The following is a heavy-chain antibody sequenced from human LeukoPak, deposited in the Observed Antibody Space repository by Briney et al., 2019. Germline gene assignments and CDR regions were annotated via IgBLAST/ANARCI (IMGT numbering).Heavy chain of an antibody. D-gene: IGHD6-19*01. CDR1: GFTVSGNY. CDR3: ARDLELIAVAGTSGYFDY. V-gene: IGHV3-53*01. CDR2: IYSGGST. Sequence: GGSLTLSCAASGFTVSGNYMSWVRQAQGQGLEWVSVIYSGGSTYYADSVKGRFTISRDNAKNTLYLHMNSLRAEDTAVYYCARDLELIAVAGTSGYFDYWGQGTLVTVSS. J-gene: IGHJ4*02.